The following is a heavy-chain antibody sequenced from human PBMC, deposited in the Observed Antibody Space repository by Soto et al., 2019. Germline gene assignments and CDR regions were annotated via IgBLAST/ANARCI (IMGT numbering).Heavy chain of an antibody. J-gene: IGHJ4*02. V-gene: IGHV3-23*01. CDR1: GFTFSSYA. Sequence: EVQLLESGGGLVQPGGSLRLSCAASGFTFSSYAMSCVRQAPGKGLEWVSAMSGSGGSTYYADSVRGRFTISRENSKNPLYLQMNSLRAEDTAVYYCAKGGPYYYDSSGYYDYWGQGTLVTVSS. D-gene: IGHD3-22*01. CDR2: MSGSGGST. CDR3: AKGGPYYYDSSGYYDY.